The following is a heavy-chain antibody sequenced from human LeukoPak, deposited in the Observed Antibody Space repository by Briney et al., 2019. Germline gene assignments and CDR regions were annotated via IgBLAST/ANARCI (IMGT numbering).Heavy chain of an antibody. CDR1: AGTLSSYA. D-gene: IGHD6-6*01. V-gene: IGHV1-69*05. CDR2: IIPIFGTA. J-gene: IGHJ4*02. CDR3: ARENEQLGYFDY. Sequence: ASVKVSSKASAGTLSSYAISWERQAPGRVREWMGVIIPIFGTANYAQKFQGRVTITTDESTSTAYMELSSLRSEDTAVYYCARENEQLGYFDYWGQGTLVTVSS.